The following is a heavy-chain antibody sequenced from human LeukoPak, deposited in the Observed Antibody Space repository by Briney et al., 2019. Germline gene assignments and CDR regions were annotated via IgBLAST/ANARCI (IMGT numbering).Heavy chain of an antibody. CDR3: ARDFGCSGGSCPHVPY. V-gene: IGHV3-33*01. D-gene: IGHD2-15*01. CDR1: GFTFSSYG. CDR2: IWHDGNNK. J-gene: IGHJ4*02. Sequence: PGGSLRLSCVASGFTFSSYGMHWVRQAPGKGLEWVAIIWHDGNNKFYADSVRGRFTISRDNSKNTLYLQMNSLRGEDTAVYYCARDFGCSGGSCPHVPYWGQGTLVTVSS.